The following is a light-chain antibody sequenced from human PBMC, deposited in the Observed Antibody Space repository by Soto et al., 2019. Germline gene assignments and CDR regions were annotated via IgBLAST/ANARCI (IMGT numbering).Light chain of an antibody. CDR2: DAS. CDR1: QSVSSY. Sequence: EIVLTQSPGTLSLSPGARPPLSCRARQSVSSYLAWYQQNPGQAPRLLIYDASNRATGIPARFSGSGSGTDFTLTISSLEPEDFAVYYCQQRSNWLWTFGQGTKVDIK. CDR3: QQRSNWLWT. V-gene: IGKV3-11*01. J-gene: IGKJ1*01.